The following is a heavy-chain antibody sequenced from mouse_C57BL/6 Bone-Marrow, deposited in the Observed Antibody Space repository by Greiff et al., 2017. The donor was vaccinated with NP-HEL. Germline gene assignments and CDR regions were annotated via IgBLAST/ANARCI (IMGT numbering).Heavy chain of an antibody. CDR1: GYTFTEYT. V-gene: IGHV1-62-2*01. D-gene: IGHD2-3*01. CDR2: FYPGSGSI. Sequence: VMLVESGAELVKPGASVKLSCKASGYTFTEYTIHWVKQRSGQGLEWIGWFYPGSGSIKYNEKFKDKATLTADKSSSTVYMELSRLTSEDSAVYFCARHEVDGYYPYAMDYWGQGTSVTVSS. CDR3: ARHEVDGYYPYAMDY. J-gene: IGHJ4*01.